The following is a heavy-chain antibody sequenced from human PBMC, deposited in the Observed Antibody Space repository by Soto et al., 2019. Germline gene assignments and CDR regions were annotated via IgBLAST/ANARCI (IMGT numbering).Heavy chain of an antibody. J-gene: IGHJ2*01. CDR3: VRRVNIPSWYFDL. D-gene: IGHD2-21*01. V-gene: IGHV4-39*01. CDR2: INYSGTA. CDR1: GASISKTSSY. Sequence: QVELQQSGPGVVRPSETLSLTCSVSGASISKTSSYWGWIRQPPGKGLEWIGSINYSGTAYYSPSLRSRATLSVDTSANQFSLRRMSVTAADTAFYFCVRRVNIPSWYFDLWGREKPVIVSS.